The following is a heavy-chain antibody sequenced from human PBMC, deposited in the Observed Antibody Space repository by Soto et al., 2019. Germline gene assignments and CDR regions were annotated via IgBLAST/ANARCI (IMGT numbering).Heavy chain of an antibody. CDR1: GFTFNTYG. CDR2: IWDSGSNK. CDR3: AKDIGITIFGVVIISGMDV. V-gene: IGHV3-33*06. J-gene: IGHJ6*02. D-gene: IGHD3-3*01. Sequence: GGSLRLSCTTSGFTFNTYGMHWVRQAPGKGLEWVAIIWDSGSNKYYADSVKGRFTISRDNSKNTLYLQMNSLRAEDTAVYYCAKDIGITIFGVVIISGMDVWGQGTTVTVSS.